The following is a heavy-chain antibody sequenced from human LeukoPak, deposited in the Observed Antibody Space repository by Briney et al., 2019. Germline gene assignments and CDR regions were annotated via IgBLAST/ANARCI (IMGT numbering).Heavy chain of an antibody. Sequence: PGGSLRLSCAASGFTFSSYSMNWVRQTPGKGLEWVSSINSRSSHIYYADSVKGRFTISRDNAKNSLYLQMNSLRAEDTAVYYCAREWELLGDAFDIWGQGTMVTVSS. V-gene: IGHV3-21*01. J-gene: IGHJ3*02. CDR3: AREWELLGDAFDI. CDR2: INSRSSHI. D-gene: IGHD1-26*01. CDR1: GFTFSSYS.